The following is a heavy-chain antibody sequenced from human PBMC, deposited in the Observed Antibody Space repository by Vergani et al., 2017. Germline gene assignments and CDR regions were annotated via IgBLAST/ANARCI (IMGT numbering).Heavy chain of an antibody. CDR3: ARDYYDSSGYYGAAFDI. V-gene: IGHV3-30*04. CDR1: GFTFSSSA. Sequence: QVQLVESGGGVVQPGRSLRLSCAASGFTFSSSAMHWVRQAPGKGLEWVAVISYDGSNKYYADSVKGRFTIARDNSKNTLYLQMNSLRAEDTAVYYCARDYYDSSGYYGAAFDIWGQGTMVTVSS. D-gene: IGHD3-22*01. CDR2: ISYDGSNK. J-gene: IGHJ3*02.